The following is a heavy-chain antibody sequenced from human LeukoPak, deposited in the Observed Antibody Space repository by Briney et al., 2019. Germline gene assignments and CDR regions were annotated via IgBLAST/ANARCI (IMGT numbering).Heavy chain of an antibody. CDR3: ARSYDSSGYYSGIRDY. Sequence: GESLKFSCKGSGSSFTSFWIGWVRQMPGQGLEWVGIIYPGDFDTRYSPSFQGQVTTSADKSISTAYLQWSSLKASDTAMYYCARSYDSSGYYSGIRDYWGQGTLVTVSS. CDR1: GSSFTSFW. V-gene: IGHV5-51*03. D-gene: IGHD3-22*01. J-gene: IGHJ4*02. CDR2: IYPGDFDT.